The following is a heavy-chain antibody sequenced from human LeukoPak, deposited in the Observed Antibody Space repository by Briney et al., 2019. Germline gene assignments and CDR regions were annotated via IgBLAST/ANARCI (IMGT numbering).Heavy chain of an antibody. CDR3: ARADYGGNGDFDY. CDR1: GFTFSSYS. J-gene: IGHJ4*02. Sequence: GGSLRLSCAASGFTFSSYSMNWVRQAPGKGLEWVSSISSSSSYIYYADSVKGRFTISRDNAKNSLYLQMNSLRAEDTAVYYCARADYGGNGDFDYWGQGTPVTVSS. CDR2: ISSSSSYI. D-gene: IGHD4-23*01. V-gene: IGHV3-21*01.